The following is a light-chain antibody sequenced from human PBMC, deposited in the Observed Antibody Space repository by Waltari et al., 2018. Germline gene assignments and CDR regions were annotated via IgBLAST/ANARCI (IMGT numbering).Light chain of an antibody. CDR2: AAS. CDR3: QQYYSARWT. Sequence: DIQMTQSPSSLSASVGDRVTITCRASQGLSNTVAWYKQKTGQAPKLLLYAASKLESGVPSRFSGSGSGTDYTLTISSLQPEDFATYYCQQYYSARWTFGQGTKVEIK. CDR1: QGLSNT. V-gene: IGKV1-NL1*01. J-gene: IGKJ1*01.